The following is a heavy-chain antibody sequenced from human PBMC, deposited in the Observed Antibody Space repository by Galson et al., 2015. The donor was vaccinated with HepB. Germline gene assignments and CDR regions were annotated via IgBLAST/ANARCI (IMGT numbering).Heavy chain of an antibody. D-gene: IGHD3-10*01. V-gene: IGHV1-2*04. Sequence: SVKVSCKASGYTFTGYYMHWVRQAPGQGLEWMGWINPNSGGTNYAQKFQGWVTMTRDTSISTAYMELSRLRSDDTAVYYCARFSASGTHRSDGMDVWGQGTTVTVSS. CDR2: INPNSGGT. CDR3: ARFSASGTHRSDGMDV. CDR1: GYTFTGYY. J-gene: IGHJ6*02.